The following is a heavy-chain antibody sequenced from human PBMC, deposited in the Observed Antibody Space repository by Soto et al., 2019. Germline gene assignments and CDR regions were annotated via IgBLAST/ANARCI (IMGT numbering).Heavy chain of an antibody. V-gene: IGHV1-18*01. CDR1: GYTFASYA. J-gene: IGHJ4*02. Sequence: QVQLVQSGAEVKKPGASVKVSCKASGYTFASYAISWMRQAPGQGLEWMGWISAYNGNTNYAQKLQGRDTMTTDTSTSTADMEPRSLRSDDTAVYYCATDPPPPDYWGQGTRVTVSS. CDR2: ISAYNGNT. CDR3: ATDPPPPDY.